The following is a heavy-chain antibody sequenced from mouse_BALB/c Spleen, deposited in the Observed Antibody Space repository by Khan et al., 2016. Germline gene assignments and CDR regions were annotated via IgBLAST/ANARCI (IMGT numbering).Heavy chain of an antibody. V-gene: IGHV1-54*01. CDR1: GYAFTNYL. Sequence: QVQLQQSGAELVRPGTSVKVSCKASGYAFTNYLIEWVKQRPGQGLEWIGVINPGSGGTNYNEKFKGKATLTADKSSSTAYMQLSSLTSDDTAVYFCARDDGYYYSFAYWGQGTSVTVSA. D-gene: IGHD2-3*01. J-gene: IGHJ3*01. CDR3: ARDDGYYYSFAY. CDR2: INPGSGGT.